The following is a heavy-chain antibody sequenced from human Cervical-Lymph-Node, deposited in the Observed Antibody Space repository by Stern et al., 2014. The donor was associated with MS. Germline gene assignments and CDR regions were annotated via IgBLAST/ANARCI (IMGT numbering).Heavy chain of an antibody. Sequence: VQLVESGAEVKKPGSSVKVSCKASGGTFSNHVISWVRQAPGQGLEWMGGTIPIFGKAIYAQKFQGRVTITADESTRAAYMELSSLRSEDTAVYYCARAAYSTSSYNYWGQGTLGT. V-gene: IGHV1-69*01. D-gene: IGHD2/OR15-2a*01. CDR1: GGTFSNHV. J-gene: IGHJ4*02. CDR3: ARAAYSTSSYNY. CDR2: TIPIFGKA.